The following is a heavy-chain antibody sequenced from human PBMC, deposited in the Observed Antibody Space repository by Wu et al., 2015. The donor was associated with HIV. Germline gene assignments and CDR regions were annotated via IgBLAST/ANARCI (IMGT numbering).Heavy chain of an antibody. D-gene: IGHD4-17*01. CDR3: AGGGGRTSTDPFDF. J-gene: IGHJ4*02. CDR1: GATFTSYA. V-gene: IGHV1-69*13. Sequence: QVQLLQSGAEVKNPGSSVRVSCKASGATFTSYALSWVRQAPGQGLEWMGRLIPMYGTANYAQKFQGRVTITADESTSTAYMDVSSLRSDDTAVYYCAGGGGRTSTDPFDFWGQGTLVTVSS. CDR2: LIPMYGTA.